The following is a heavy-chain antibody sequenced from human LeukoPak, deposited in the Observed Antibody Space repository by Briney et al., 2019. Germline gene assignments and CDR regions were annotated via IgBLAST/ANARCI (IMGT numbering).Heavy chain of an antibody. CDR3: ARGLAVVPAAPPDV. J-gene: IGHJ6*04. CDR2: IYTSGST. Sequence: SETLSLTCTVSGGSISSYYWSWIRQPAGKGLEWIGRIYTSGSTNYNPSLKSRVTMSVDTSKNQFSLKLSSVTAADTAVYYCARGLAVVPAAPPDVWGKGTTVTVSS. D-gene: IGHD2-2*01. CDR1: GGSISSYY. V-gene: IGHV4-4*07.